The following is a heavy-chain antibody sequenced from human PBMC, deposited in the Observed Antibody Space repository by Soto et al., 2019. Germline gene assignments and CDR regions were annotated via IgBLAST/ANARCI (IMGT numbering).Heavy chain of an antibody. CDR2: IIPIFGTA. J-gene: IGHJ4*02. D-gene: IGHD3-10*01. CDR1: GGTFSSYA. Sequence: QVQLVQSGAEVKKPGSSVKVSCKASGGTFSSYAISWVRQAPGQGLEWMGGIIPIFGTANYAQKFRGRVKITADKSQSTAYMGLSRLRFEDTAVYYCAGMGPYYYGSGSYYTPPPYWGQGTLVTVSS. CDR3: AGMGPYYYGSGSYYTPPPY. V-gene: IGHV1-69*06.